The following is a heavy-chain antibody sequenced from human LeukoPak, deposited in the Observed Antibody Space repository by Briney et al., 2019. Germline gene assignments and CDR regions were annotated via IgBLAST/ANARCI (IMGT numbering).Heavy chain of an antibody. D-gene: IGHD2-2*01. CDR1: GYTFTGYY. Sequence: ASVKVSCKASGYTFTGYYMHWVRQAPGRGLEWMGRINPNSGGTKYAQKFQGRVTMTRDTSISTAYMELSSLTSDDTAVYYCARDRGGYCSRSSCDDGWFDPWGQGTLVTVSS. CDR3: ARDRGGYCSRSSCDDGWFDP. CDR2: INPNSGGT. J-gene: IGHJ5*02. V-gene: IGHV1-2*06.